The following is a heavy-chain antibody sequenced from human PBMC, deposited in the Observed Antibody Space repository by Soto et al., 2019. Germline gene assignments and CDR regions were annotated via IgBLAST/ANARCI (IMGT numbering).Heavy chain of an antibody. D-gene: IGHD3-22*01. CDR1: GFTFSSYA. Sequence: QVQLVESGGGVVQPGRSLRLSCAASGFTFSSYAMHWVRQAPGKGLEWVAVISYDGSNKYYADSVKGRFTISRDNSKNTLHLQMNSLRAEDTAVYYCARDMSDSSGYSPDYWGQGTLVTVSS. CDR3: ARDMSDSSGYSPDY. J-gene: IGHJ4*02. CDR2: ISYDGSNK. V-gene: IGHV3-30-3*01.